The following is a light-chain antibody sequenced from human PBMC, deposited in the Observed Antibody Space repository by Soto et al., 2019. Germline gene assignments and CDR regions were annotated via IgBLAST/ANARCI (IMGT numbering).Light chain of an antibody. CDR3: TSYTSSGTYV. J-gene: IGLJ1*01. V-gene: IGLV2-14*01. CDR1: SSDVGGYNY. CDR2: DVS. Sequence: QSALTQPASVSGSPGQSITISCTGTSSDVGGYNYVSWHQQHPGKAPKLTIYDVSSRPSGVSNRFSASKSGNTASPTISGLQAEDEADYYCTSYTSSGTYVFGTGTKVTVL.